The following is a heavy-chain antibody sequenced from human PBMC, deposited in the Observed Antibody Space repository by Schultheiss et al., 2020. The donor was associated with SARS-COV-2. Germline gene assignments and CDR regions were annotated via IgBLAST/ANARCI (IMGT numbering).Heavy chain of an antibody. V-gene: IGHV3-21*01. J-gene: IGHJ4*02. CDR1: GFTFSSYS. CDR3: AADRGPSYCGGDCYSGTQY. CDR2: ISSSSSYI. Sequence: GGSLRLSCAASGFTFSSYSMNWVRQAPGKGLEWVSSISSSSSYIYYADSVKGRFTISRDNAKNSLYLQMNSLRAEDTAVYYCAADRGPSYCGGDCYSGTQYWGQGTLVTVSS. D-gene: IGHD2-21*02.